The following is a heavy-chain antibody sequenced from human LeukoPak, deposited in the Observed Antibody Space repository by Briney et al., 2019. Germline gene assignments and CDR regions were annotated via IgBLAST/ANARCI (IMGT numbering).Heavy chain of an antibody. Sequence: GGSLRLSCAASGFTFSSYSMNWVRQAPGKGLEWVSYISSSSSTIYYADSVKGRFTISRDNAKNSLYLQMNSLRAEDTAVYYCARRAVAGHKHLDYWGQGTLVTVSS. D-gene: IGHD6-19*01. CDR2: ISSSSSTI. CDR3: ARRAVAGHKHLDY. J-gene: IGHJ4*02. V-gene: IGHV3-48*04. CDR1: GFTFSSYS.